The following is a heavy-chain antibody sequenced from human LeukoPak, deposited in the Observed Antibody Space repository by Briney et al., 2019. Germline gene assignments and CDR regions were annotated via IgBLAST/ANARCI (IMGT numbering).Heavy chain of an antibody. CDR3: ARAYSSSWYFIGAFDI. J-gene: IGHJ3*02. V-gene: IGHV3-48*01. D-gene: IGHD6-13*01. CDR2: IISSSSTI. Sequence: GGSLRLSCAASGFTFSSYIMNWVRQAPGKGLEWVSYIISSSSTIYYADSVKGRFTISREDAKNSLYLQMNSLRAEDTAVYYCARAYSSSWYFIGAFDIWGQGTMVTVSS. CDR1: GFTFSSYI.